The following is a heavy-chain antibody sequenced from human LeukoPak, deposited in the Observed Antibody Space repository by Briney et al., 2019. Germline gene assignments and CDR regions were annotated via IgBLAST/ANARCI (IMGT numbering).Heavy chain of an antibody. J-gene: IGHJ4*02. CDR2: INHSGST. V-gene: IGHV4-34*01. CDR3: TSMPLFGRVIHYFDY. CDR1: GGSFRGYY. D-gene: IGHD3-16*02. Sequence: SETLSLTCAVYGGSFRGYYWSWIRQPPGKGLEWIGEINHSGSTNYNPSLKSRVTISVDTSKNQFSLKLSSVTAADTAVYYCTSMPLFGRVIHYFDYWGQGTLVTVSS.